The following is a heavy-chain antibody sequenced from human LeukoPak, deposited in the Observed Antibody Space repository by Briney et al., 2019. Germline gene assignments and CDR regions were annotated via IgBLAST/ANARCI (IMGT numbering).Heavy chain of an antibody. J-gene: IGHJ5*02. CDR1: GGSISSSSYY. V-gene: IGHV4-39*01. CDR2: IYYSGTT. D-gene: IGHD6-13*01. Sequence: PSETLSLTCTVSGGSISSSSYYWGWIRQPPGEGLESIGSIYYSGTTYYNPSLKSRVTISVDTSKNQFSLKLNSVTAADTAVYYCARHSVAAAEFDPWVQGTLVTVSS. CDR3: ARHSVAAAEFDP.